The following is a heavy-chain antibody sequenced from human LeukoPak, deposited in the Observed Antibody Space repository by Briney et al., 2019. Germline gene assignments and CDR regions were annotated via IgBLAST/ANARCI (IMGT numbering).Heavy chain of an antibody. CDR2: ISGSGGST. D-gene: IGHD2-2*02. CDR3: AKGPPIVVVPAAIQGGYYYYGMDV. Sequence: SLRXSCAASGFTFSSYAMSWVRQAPGKGLEWVSAISGSGGSTYYADSVKGRFTISRENSKNTLYLQINSLTPEDTAVYYCAKGPPIVVVPAAIQGGYYYYGMDVWGQGTTVTVSS. J-gene: IGHJ6*02. V-gene: IGHV3-23*01. CDR1: GFTFSSYA.